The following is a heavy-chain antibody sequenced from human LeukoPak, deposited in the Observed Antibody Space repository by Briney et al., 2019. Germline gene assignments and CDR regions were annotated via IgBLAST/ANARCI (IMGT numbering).Heavy chain of an antibody. CDR2: ISGSGGST. CDR1: GFTFSSYA. J-gene: IGHJ4*02. V-gene: IGHV3-23*01. D-gene: IGHD3-22*01. Sequence: LAGGSLRLSCAASGFTFSSYAMSWVRQAPGKGLEWVSAISGSGGSTYYADSVKGRFTISRDNSKNTLYLQMNSLRAEDTAVYYCAKPRYYYDSSGYIDYWGQGTLVTVSS. CDR3: AKPRYYYDSSGYIDY.